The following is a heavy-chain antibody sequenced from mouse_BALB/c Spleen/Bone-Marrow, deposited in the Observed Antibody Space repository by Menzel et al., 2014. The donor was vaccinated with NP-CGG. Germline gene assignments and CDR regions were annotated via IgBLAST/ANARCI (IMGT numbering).Heavy chain of an antibody. CDR2: ILPGGGST. CDR1: GYTFSSYW. J-gene: IGHJ2*01. D-gene: IGHD1-1*01. CDR3: ARNYGFDY. V-gene: IGHV1-9*01. Sequence: VQLQQSGAELMKPGASVEISCKATGYTFSSYWIEWVKQRPGHGLEWIGEILPGGGSTNYNEKFKGKATFTADTSSNTAYMQLSSLTSEDSAVYYCARNYGFDYWGQGTTLTVSS.